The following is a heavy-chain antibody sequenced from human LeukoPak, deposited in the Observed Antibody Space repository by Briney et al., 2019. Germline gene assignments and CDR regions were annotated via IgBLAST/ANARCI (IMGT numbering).Heavy chain of an antibody. Sequence: SETLSLTCTVSGGSISRYYWTWIRQPPGNGLEWIGYIYYSGSTNYNPSLKSRVTISVDTSKNQFSLKLSSVTAADTAVYYCASSFGSGYYKHWGQGTLVTVSS. CDR3: ASSFGSGYYKH. CDR1: GGSISRYY. CDR2: IYYSGST. D-gene: IGHD3-22*01. J-gene: IGHJ4*02. V-gene: IGHV4-59*01.